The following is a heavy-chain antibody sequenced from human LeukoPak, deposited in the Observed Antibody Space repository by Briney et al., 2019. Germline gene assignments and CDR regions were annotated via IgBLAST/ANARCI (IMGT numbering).Heavy chain of an antibody. CDR1: GFTFDDYA. CDR3: ARGYSSGWLYDY. J-gene: IGHJ4*02. V-gene: IGHV3-20*04. CDR2: INWNGGST. Sequence: GGSLRLSCAASGFTFDDYAMHWVRQAPGKGLEWVSGINWNGGSTGYADSVKGRFTISRDNAKNSLYLQMDSLRAEDTALYYCARGYSSGWLYDYWGQGTLVTVSS. D-gene: IGHD6-19*01.